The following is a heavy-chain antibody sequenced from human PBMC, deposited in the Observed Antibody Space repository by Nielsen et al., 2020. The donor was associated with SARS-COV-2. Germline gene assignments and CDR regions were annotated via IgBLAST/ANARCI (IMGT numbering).Heavy chain of an antibody. V-gene: IGHV3-33*01. Sequence: GESLKISCAASGFTFSSYGMDWVRQAPGKGLEWVAVIWSDGSTNYYADSVKGRFTIARDNSKNTLYLQMNSLRAEDTAVYYCASSPTTVVTPGRCHFDYWGQGTLVTVSS. CDR3: ASSPTTVVTPGRCHFDY. CDR1: GFTFSSYG. J-gene: IGHJ4*02. D-gene: IGHD4-23*01. CDR2: IWSDGSTN.